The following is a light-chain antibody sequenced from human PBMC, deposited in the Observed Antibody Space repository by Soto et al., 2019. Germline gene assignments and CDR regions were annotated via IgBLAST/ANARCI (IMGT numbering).Light chain of an antibody. CDR1: RTDLLAYHS. CDR2: EVN. Sequence: TLPGPVYGSRGQSSNTSCTRNRTDLLAYHSLPWYQPHPGKAPKFLIYEVNKRPSGVSDRFSGSKSGNTASLTISALPDEDEADYYCASYTRGRTYVFGTGTKVAVL. J-gene: IGLJ1*01. CDR3: ASYTRGRTYV. V-gene: IGLV2-14*01.